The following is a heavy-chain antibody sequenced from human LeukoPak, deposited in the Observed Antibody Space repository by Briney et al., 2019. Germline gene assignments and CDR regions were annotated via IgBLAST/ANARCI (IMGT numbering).Heavy chain of an antibody. CDR3: ARERKVYDAFDI. CDR1: GFTFSSYS. CDR2: ISSSSSTI. Sequence: GGSLRLSCAASGFTFSSYSMNWVRQAPGEGLEWVSYISSSSSTIYYADSVKGRFTISRDNAKNSLYLQMNSLRDEDTAVYYSARERKVYDAFDIWGQGTMVTVSS. D-gene: IGHD1-14*01. V-gene: IGHV3-48*02. J-gene: IGHJ3*02.